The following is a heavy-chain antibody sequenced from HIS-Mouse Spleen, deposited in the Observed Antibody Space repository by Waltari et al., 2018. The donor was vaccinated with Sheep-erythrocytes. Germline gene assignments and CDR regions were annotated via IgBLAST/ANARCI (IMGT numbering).Heavy chain of an antibody. V-gene: IGHV4-39*01. CDR2: IYYSGRT. Sequence: QLQLQESGPGLVKPSETLSLTCTVSGGSISSSSYYWGWIRQPPGKGLGWVGSIYYSGRTHYNPSLNSRVTISVDTSKNQFSLKLSSVTAADTAVYYWARDTNWGGDAFDIWGQGTMVTVSS. CDR3: ARDTNWGGDAFDI. D-gene: IGHD7-27*01. J-gene: IGHJ3*02. CDR1: GGSISSSSYY.